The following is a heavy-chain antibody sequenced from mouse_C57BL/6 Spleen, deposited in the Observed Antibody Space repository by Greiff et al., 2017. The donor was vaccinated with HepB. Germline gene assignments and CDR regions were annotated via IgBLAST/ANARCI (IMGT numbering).Heavy chain of an antibody. Sequence: EVQLQESGPGLVQPSQSLSLTCSVTGYSITSGYYWNWIRQFPGNKLEWMGYISYDGSNNYNPSLKNRISITRDTSKNQFFLKLNSVTTEDTATYYCASDNWALAYWGQGTLVTVSA. CDR2: ISYDGSN. J-gene: IGHJ3*01. CDR1: GYSITSGYY. V-gene: IGHV3-6*01. D-gene: IGHD4-1*01. CDR3: ASDNWALAY.